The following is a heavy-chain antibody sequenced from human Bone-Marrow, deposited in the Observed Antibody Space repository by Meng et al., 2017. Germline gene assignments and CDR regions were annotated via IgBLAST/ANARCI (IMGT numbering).Heavy chain of an antibody. CDR1: GFTFSNAW. CDR3: TTGSRDDILTGYLEYYYYYYGMDV. V-gene: IGHV3-15*01. D-gene: IGHD3-9*01. J-gene: IGHJ6*02. Sequence: GESLKISCAASGFTFSNAWMSWVRQAPGKGLEWVGRIKSKTDGGTTDYAAPVKGRFTISRDDSKNTLYLQMNSLKTEETDVYYCTTGSRDDILTGYLEYYYYYYGMDVWGQGTTVTVSS. CDR2: IKSKTDGGTT.